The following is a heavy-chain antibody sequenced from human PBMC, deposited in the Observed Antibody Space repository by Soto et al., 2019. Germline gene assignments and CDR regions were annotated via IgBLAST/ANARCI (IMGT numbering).Heavy chain of an antibody. D-gene: IGHD4-4*01. CDR2: IYYSGST. J-gene: IGHJ4*02. V-gene: IGHV4-31*03. Sequence: PSETLSLTCTVSGGSISSGGYYWSWIRQHPGKGLEWIGYIYYSGSTYYNPSLKSRVTISVDTSKNQFSLKLSSVTAADTAVYYCARDIDSNYFDYWGQGTLVTVSS. CDR1: GGSISSGGYY. CDR3: ARDIDSNYFDY.